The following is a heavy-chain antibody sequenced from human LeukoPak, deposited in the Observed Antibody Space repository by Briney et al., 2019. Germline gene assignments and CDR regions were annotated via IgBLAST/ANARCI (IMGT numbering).Heavy chain of an antibody. J-gene: IGHJ5*01. CDR2: IKGDGNEK. CDR1: GFTFSSYW. D-gene: IGHD3-10*01. V-gene: IGHV3-7*01. CDR3: AKEGAYPIITYDS. Sequence: GGSLRLSCAASGFTFSSYWMNWVRQAPGKGLEWVANIKGDGNEKNYVDSVRGRYSISRDNAKNSLYLQMDSLRAEDTAVYFCAKEGAYPIITYDSWGQGALVTVSS.